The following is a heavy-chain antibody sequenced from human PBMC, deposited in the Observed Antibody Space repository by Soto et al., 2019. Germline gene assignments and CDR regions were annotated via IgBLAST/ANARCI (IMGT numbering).Heavy chain of an antibody. CDR1: GSSISYYN. J-gene: IGHJ5*02. D-gene: IGHD4-4*01. CDR3: ERSCVSPRCYINTTDWLDT. Sequence: AGTXSLTCAFPGSSISYYNLSWVRQPPGKGLEWLGYIYYTGSTNYNPSLRSRVTMSVDMSKNQFSMRLSTVTAADTAISYCERSCVSPRCYINTTDWLDTWGQGALVTVSS. CDR2: IYYTGST. V-gene: IGHV4-59*01.